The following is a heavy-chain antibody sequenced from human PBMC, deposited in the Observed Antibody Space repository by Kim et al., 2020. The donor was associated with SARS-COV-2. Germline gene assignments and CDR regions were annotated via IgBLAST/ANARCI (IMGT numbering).Heavy chain of an antibody. CDR3: ARRSGSYSNDY. Sequence: TSYHPSPKGRVTISVDTSKNHVSLEVRSVTAADTAVYYCARRSGSYSNDYWGQGILVTVSS. J-gene: IGHJ4*02. D-gene: IGHD1-26*01. CDR2: T. V-gene: IGHV4-31*02.